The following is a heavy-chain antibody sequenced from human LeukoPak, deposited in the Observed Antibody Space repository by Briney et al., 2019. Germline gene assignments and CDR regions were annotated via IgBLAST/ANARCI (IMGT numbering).Heavy chain of an antibody. D-gene: IGHD1-26*01. CDR2: ISSSSSYI. J-gene: IGHJ4*02. CDR3: ARDFGGSFGY. V-gene: IGHV3-21*01. Sequence: GGSLRLSCAASGFTFSSYSMNWVRQAPGKGLEWVSSISSSSSYIYYADSVKGRFTISRDNAKNSLCLQMNSLRAEDTAVYYCARDFGGSFGYWGQGTLVAVSS. CDR1: GFTFSSYS.